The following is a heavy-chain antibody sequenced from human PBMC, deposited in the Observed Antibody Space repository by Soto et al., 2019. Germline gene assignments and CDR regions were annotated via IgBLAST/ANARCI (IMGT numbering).Heavy chain of an antibody. CDR3: ARHTYISSSWFDP. V-gene: IGHV5-10-1*01. CDR1: GYTLITYW. Sequence: GECLKSAGEGSGYTLITYWISWVRQRPGKGLQWIGRIGPSDSHINYSPALRGHVTSSADNSVVYLQWNSLKASHPASHYCARHTYISSSWFDPWGPGTLVTVSS. D-gene: IGHD6-6*01. CDR2: IGPSDSHI. J-gene: IGHJ5*02.